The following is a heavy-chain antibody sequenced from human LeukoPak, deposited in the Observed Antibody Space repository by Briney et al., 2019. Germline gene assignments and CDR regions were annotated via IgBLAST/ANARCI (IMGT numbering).Heavy chain of an antibody. CDR3: VRDRGRYSGYDYDY. D-gene: IGHD5-12*01. Sequence: ASVKVSCKASGYTFTDYYLRWVRQAPGQGREWVGWILPNIVATHYTQKLRGRLTMTRGTSLSTAYMEMTRLRYDDTAVYICVRDRGRYSGYDYDYWGQGTLVTASS. V-gene: IGHV1-2*02. CDR2: ILPNIVAT. CDR1: GYTFTDYY. J-gene: IGHJ4*02.